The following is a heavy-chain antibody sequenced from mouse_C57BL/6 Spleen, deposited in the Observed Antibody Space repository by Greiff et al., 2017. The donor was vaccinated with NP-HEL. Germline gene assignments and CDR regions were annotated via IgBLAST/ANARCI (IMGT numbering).Heavy chain of an antibody. CDR3: ARGNYHFDD. CDR1: GYTFTSYW. V-gene: IGHV1-69*01. CDR2: IDPSDSYT. J-gene: IGHJ2*01. D-gene: IGHD2-1*01. Sequence: VQLQQPGAELVMPGASVKLSCKASGYTFTSYWMHWVKQRPGQGLEWIGEIDPSDSYTNYNQKFKGKSTLTVDKSSSTAYMQLSSLTSEDSAVYYCARGNYHFDDWGQGTTLTVSS.